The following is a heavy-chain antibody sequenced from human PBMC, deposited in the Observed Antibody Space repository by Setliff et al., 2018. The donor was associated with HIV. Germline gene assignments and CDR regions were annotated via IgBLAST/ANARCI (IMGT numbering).Heavy chain of an antibody. CDR2: ISPDGSAT. CDR1: GFTFSSAW. V-gene: IGHV3-7*01. D-gene: IGHD2-15*01. J-gene: IGHJ4*02. CDR3: ARARGGNSEWSY. Sequence: PGVSLRLSCAASGFTFSSAWMGWVRQAPAKGLEWVANISPDGSATYYVDSVKGRFTISRDNAKNTLYLQMNSLRAEDTAVYSCARARGGNSEWSYWGQGTLVTVSS.